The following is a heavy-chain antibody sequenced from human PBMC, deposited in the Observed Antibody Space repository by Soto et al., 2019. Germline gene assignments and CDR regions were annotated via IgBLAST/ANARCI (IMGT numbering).Heavy chain of an antibody. J-gene: IGHJ6*02. D-gene: IGHD6-19*01. Sequence: KPLSLPFGVLGGTFSVYVWNWIGQSPGKGLEWIGKVNHNGRNNYNPSLKSRVTISLDMSKKQISLKLTSVTAADTAVYYCARGGSSDWQVAFDLWGQGTTVTVSS. CDR1: GGTFSVYV. V-gene: IGHV4-34*01. CDR2: VNHNGRN. CDR3: ARGGSSDWQVAFDL.